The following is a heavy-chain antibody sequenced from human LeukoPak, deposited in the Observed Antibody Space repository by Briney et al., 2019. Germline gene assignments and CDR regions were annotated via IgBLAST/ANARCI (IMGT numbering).Heavy chain of an antibody. V-gene: IGHV3-64D*09. CDR2: INDNRGRT. CDR3: VKDVGGSYAFDY. Sequence: GGSLRLSCSASGFTFSRYAMHWARQAPGKGLEYVSVINDNRGRTHYGDSVKGRFSISRDYSKNSLHLQMSTRRAENTALYYCVKDVGGSYAFDYWGQGILVTVAS. CDR1: GFTFSRYA. J-gene: IGHJ4*02. D-gene: IGHD1-26*01.